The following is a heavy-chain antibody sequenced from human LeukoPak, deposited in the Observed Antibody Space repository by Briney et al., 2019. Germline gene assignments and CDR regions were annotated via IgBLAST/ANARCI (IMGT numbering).Heavy chain of an antibody. CDR3: ARLDYEDWFDP. J-gene: IGHJ5*02. CDR1: GGSISSGGYS. D-gene: IGHD4-17*01. Sequence: SQTLSLTCAVSGGSISSGGYSWSWIRQPPGKGLEWIGYIYHSGSTYYNPSLKSRVTISVDRSKNQFSLELSSVTAADTAVYYCARLDYEDWFDPWGQGTLVTVSS. CDR2: IYHSGST. V-gene: IGHV4-30-2*01.